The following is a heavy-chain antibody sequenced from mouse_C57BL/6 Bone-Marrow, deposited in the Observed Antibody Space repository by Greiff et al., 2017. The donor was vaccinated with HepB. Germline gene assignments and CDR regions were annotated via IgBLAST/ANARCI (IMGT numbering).Heavy chain of an antibody. CDR2: ISSGGDYI. D-gene: IGHD1-1*01. CDR1: GFTFSSYA. Sequence: EVKVVESGEGLVKPGGSLKLSCAASGFTFSSYAMSWVRQTPEKSLEWVAYISSGGDYIYYADTVKGRFTISRDNDRNTLYLQMSSMKSEDTAMYYCTRANYGSSPPWYFDVWGTGTTVTVSS. V-gene: IGHV5-9-1*02. J-gene: IGHJ1*03. CDR3: TRANYGSSPPWYFDV.